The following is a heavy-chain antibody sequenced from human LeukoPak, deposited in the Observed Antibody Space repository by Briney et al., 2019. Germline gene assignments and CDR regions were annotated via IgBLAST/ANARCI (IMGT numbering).Heavy chain of an antibody. CDR1: GGSISSYY. V-gene: IGHV4-59*01. CDR2: IYYSGST. J-gene: IGHJ5*02. D-gene: IGHD3-22*01. Sequence: SETLSLTCTVSGGSISSYYWSWIRQPPGKGLEWIGYIYYSGSTNYNPSLKSRLTISVDTSKNQFSLKLSSVTAADTAVYYCARDSGLNWFDPWGQGTLVTVSS. CDR3: ARDSGLNWFDP.